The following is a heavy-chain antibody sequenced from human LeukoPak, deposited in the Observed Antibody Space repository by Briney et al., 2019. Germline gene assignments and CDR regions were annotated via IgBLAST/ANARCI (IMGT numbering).Heavy chain of an antibody. V-gene: IGHV1-69*13. Sequence: SVHVSCKASGGTFSSYAISWVRQAPGQGLEWMGGIIPIFGTANYAQKFQGRVTITADESTSTAYMELSSLRSEDTAVYYCARDLFGIVNYGMDVWGQGTTVTVSS. D-gene: IGHD3-16*02. CDR3: ARDLFGIVNYGMDV. CDR2: IIPIFGTA. J-gene: IGHJ6*02. CDR1: GGTFSSYA.